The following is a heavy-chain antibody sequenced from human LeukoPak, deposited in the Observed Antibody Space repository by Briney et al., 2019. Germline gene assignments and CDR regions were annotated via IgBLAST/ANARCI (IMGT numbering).Heavy chain of an antibody. CDR2: IYKSGST. J-gene: IGHJ4*02. Sequence: SETLSLTCTVSGDSISSSKYYWGWIRQSPGKGLEWIGSIYKSGSTFYNPSLKSRVIISVDTSRNQFSLKLNSVSAADTAVYYCARSLSMAGLTWGQGTLVAVSA. D-gene: IGHD6-19*01. CDR3: ARSLSMAGLT. V-gene: IGHV4-39*01. CDR1: GDSISSSKYY.